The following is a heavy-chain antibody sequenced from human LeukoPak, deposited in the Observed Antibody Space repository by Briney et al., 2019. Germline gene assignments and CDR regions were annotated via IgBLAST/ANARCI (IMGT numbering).Heavy chain of an antibody. D-gene: IGHD3-10*01. V-gene: IGHV3-9*01. J-gene: IGHJ5*02. CDR3: AKAYTMVRGVPTGWFDP. CDR1: GFTFDDYA. CDR2: ISWNSGSI. Sequence: GGSLRLSCAASGFTFDDYAMHWVRQAPGKGLEWVSGISWNSGSIGYADSVKGRFTISRDNAKNSLYLQMNSLRAEDTALYYCAKAYTMVRGVPTGWFDPWGQGTLVTVSS.